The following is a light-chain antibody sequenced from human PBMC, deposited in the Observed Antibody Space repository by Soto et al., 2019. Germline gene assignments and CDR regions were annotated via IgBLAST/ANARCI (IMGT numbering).Light chain of an antibody. CDR2: DDS. J-gene: IGLJ1*01. CDR3: QVWDSTSDPYV. Sequence: SYELTQPPSVSVAPGQTVRVTCGGKNIGSKSVHWYQQKPGQAPVLVVYDDSDRPSGIPERISASNSGNTATLTISRVEGGDEADYHCQVWDSTSDPYVFGAGTKGTV. CDR1: NIGSKS. V-gene: IGLV3-21*02.